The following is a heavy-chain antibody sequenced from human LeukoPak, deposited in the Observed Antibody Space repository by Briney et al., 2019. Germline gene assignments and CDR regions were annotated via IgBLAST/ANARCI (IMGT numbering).Heavy chain of an antibody. CDR1: GFTFSSYS. CDR2: ITSSSSTI. D-gene: IGHD3-10*01. Sequence: PGGSLRLSCAGSGFTFSSYSMNWVRQAPGKGPEWVSYITSSSSTIYYADSVKGRFTISRDNAKNSLYLQMNSLRAEDTAVYYCARGPTRESRYAVYYHYMDVWGKGTTVTVSS. CDR3: ARGPTRESRYAVYYHYMDV. J-gene: IGHJ6*03. V-gene: IGHV3-48*01.